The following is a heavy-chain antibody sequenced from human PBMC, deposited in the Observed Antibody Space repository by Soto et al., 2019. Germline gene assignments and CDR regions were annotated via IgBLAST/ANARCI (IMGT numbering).Heavy chain of an antibody. Sequence: QVQLQQWGAGLLKPSETLSLTCAVYGGSFSGYYWSWIRQPPGKGLEWIGEINHSGSTNYNPSLKRRVPISVDTSQNQFSLKLSSVTAADTAVYYWARGVATVVTSYFDYWGRGTLVTVSS. J-gene: IGHJ4*02. CDR2: INHSGST. CDR3: ARGVATVVTSYFDY. V-gene: IGHV4-34*01. CDR1: GGSFSGYY. D-gene: IGHD5-12*01.